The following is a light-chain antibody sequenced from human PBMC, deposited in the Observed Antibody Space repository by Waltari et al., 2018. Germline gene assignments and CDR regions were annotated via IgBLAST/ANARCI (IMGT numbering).Light chain of an antibody. CDR3: ASYAGRTTLI. CDR1: DSDIGAYDY. V-gene: IGLV2-11*01. Sequence: QSALTQPASVSGSPGQSITLSCTGTDSDIGAYDYVSWFQPNPGNAPKLLIYDILERPSGVPDRFSGSKSANTASLTISGLQAEDEAIYYCASYAGRTTLIFGGGTKLTVL. CDR2: DIL. J-gene: IGLJ2*01.